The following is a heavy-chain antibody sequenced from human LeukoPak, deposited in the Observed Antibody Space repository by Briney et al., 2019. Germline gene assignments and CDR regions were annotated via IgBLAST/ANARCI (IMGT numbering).Heavy chain of an antibody. CDR2: IYYSGRT. CDR3: ARRRYYDGSGYLE. CDR1: GDSVSRSDSY. Sequence: SETLSLTCSVSGDSVSRSDSYWDWIRQPPGKGLEWIGTIYYSGRTYYRPSLKSPVTMSVDPPNIQFSQNLRSVTAADTAVYYWARRRYYDGSGYLEWGQGTLLSVSS. J-gene: IGHJ1*01. V-gene: IGHV4-39*01. D-gene: IGHD3-22*01.